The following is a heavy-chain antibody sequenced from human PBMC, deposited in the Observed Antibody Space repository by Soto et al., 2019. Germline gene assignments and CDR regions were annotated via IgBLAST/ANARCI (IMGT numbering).Heavy chain of an antibody. CDR1: GFTFSSYG. J-gene: IGHJ4*02. Sequence: GGSLRLSCAASGFTFSSYGMHWVRQAPGKGLEWVAVISYDGSNKYYADSVKGRFTISRDNSKNTLYLQMNSLRAEDTAVYYCARGPSPYKDPHKTRDIAVAGTGNFDYWGQGTLVTVSS. CDR2: ISYDGSNK. V-gene: IGHV3-30*03. D-gene: IGHD6-19*01. CDR3: ARGPSPYKDPHKTRDIAVAGTGNFDY.